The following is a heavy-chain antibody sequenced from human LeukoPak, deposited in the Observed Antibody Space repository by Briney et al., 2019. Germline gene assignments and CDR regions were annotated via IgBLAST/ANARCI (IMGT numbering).Heavy chain of an antibody. CDR1: GFTFSSYS. V-gene: IGHV3-21*01. CDR3: AREGVLWFGEEQAYNWFDP. J-gene: IGHJ5*02. Sequence: GGSLRLSCAASGFTFSSYSMNWVRQAPGKGLEWVSSISSSSSYIYYADSVKGRFTISRDNAKNSLYLQMNSLRAEDTAVYYCAREGVLWFGEEQAYNWFDPWGQGTLVTVSS. D-gene: IGHD3-10*01. CDR2: ISSSSSYI.